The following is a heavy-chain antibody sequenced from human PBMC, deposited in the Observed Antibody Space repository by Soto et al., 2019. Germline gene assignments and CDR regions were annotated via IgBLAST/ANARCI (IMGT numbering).Heavy chain of an antibody. CDR3: ARSVAGPSDY. J-gene: IGHJ4*02. CDR2: INHSGST. V-gene: IGHV4-34*01. D-gene: IGHD6-19*01. Sequence: SETLSLTCAVYGGSFSGYYWSWIRQPPGKGLEWIGEINHSGSTNYNPSLKSRVTISVDTSKNQFSLKLSSVTAADTAVYYCARSVAGPSDYWGQGTLVTVSS. CDR1: GGSFSGYY.